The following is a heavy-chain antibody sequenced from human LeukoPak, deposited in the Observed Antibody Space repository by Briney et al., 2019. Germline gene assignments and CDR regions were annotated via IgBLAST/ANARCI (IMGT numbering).Heavy chain of an antibody. J-gene: IGHJ4*02. D-gene: IGHD4-17*01. Sequence: ETLSLTCTVSGGSINGYYWTWIRQSPGKGLEWIGFVYYGASTNYNPSLKSRVTISVDTSKKQFSLRLSSVTTAETAVYYCARGIMTTVPTFDSWGQGTLVTVSS. CDR3: ARGIMTTVPTFDS. V-gene: IGHV4-59*01. CDR1: GGSINGYY. CDR2: VYYGAST.